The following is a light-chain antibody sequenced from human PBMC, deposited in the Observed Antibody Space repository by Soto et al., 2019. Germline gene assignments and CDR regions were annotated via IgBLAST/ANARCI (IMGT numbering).Light chain of an antibody. CDR2: AAS. CDR1: QSIRTY. J-gene: IGKJ1*01. V-gene: IGKV1-39*01. CDR3: QQSGDTPPWT. Sequence: DIQMTQSPSSLSASVGDRVTITCRASQSIRTYLNWYQQKPGKAPELLIFAASSLQSRVPSRFSGSGSGTDFTLTISSLQPEDFATYYCQQSGDTPPWTFGQRTKVEIK.